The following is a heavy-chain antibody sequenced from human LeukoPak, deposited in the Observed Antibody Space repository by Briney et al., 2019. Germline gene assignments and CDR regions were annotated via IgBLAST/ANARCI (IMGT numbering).Heavy chain of an antibody. D-gene: IGHD6-19*01. Sequence: SETLSLTCAVSGGSISSGDYYWSWVRQPPGRGLEWIGYIYYSGSTYYNPSLKSRVTISVDKSKNQFSLKLSSVTAADTAVYYCARLYSSGWYAMDVWGQGTTVTVSS. CDR2: IYYSGST. J-gene: IGHJ6*02. CDR1: GGSISSGDYY. CDR3: ARLYSSGWYAMDV. V-gene: IGHV4-30-4*01.